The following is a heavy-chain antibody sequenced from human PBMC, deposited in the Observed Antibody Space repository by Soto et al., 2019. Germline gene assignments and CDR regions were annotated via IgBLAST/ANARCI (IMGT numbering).Heavy chain of an antibody. V-gene: IGHV3-23*01. CDR3: AKIGGSGDY. CDR2: ISGSGGST. CDR1: GFTFSSYA. J-gene: IGHJ4*02. D-gene: IGHD3-10*01. Sequence: TGGSPRLSCAASGFTFSSYAMNLVRQAPGKGLEWVSAISGSGGSTYYADAVKGRFTISRDNSKNTLYLQMNSLRAEDTAVYYCAKIGGSGDYWGQGTLVTVSS.